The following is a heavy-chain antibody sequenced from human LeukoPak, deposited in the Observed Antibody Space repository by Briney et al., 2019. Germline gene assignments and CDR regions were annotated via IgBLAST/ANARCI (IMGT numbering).Heavy chain of an antibody. V-gene: IGHV3-21*01. CDR3: ARDGLLEAMARGGMDV. CDR1: GFTFSSFG. Sequence: PGGSLRLSCAASGFTFSSFGMNWVRQAPGKGLEWVSSISSSSSYIYYADSVKGRFTISRDNAKNSLYLQMNSLRAEDTAVYYCARDGLLEAMARGGMDVWGQGTTVTVSS. CDR2: ISSSSSYI. J-gene: IGHJ6*02. D-gene: IGHD5-18*01.